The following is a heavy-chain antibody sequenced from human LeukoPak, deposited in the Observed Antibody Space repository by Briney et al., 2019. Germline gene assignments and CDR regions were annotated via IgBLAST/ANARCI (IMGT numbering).Heavy chain of an antibody. V-gene: IGHV3-21*01. D-gene: IGHD6-19*01. CDR1: GFTFSSYS. CDR2: ISSSSSYI. Sequence: GGSLRLSCAASGFTFSSYSMNWVRQAPGKGLEWVSSISSSSSYIYYADSVKGRFTISRDNAKNSLYLQMNRLRAEDTAVYYCARVXEYSSGWPTYYYYYYXDVXGKGXXVTV. J-gene: IGHJ6*03. CDR3: ARVXEYSSGWPTYYYYYYXDV.